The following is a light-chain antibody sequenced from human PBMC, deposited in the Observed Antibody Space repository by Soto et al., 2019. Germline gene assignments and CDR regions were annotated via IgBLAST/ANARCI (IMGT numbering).Light chain of an antibody. CDR2: GNS. CDR3: QSYDSSLSGWV. CDR1: SSNIGAGYD. V-gene: IGLV1-40*01. J-gene: IGLJ3*02. Sequence: QSVLTQPPSVSGAPGQRVTISCTESSSNIGAGYDVHWYQQLPGTAPKLLIYGNSNRPSGVPDRFSDSKSGTSASLAITGLQAEDEADYYCQSYDSSLSGWVFGGGTKVTVL.